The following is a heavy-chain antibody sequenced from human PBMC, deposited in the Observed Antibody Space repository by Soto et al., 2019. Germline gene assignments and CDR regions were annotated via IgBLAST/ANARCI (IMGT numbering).Heavy chain of an antibody. CDR3: AKDSPNRGNYQDLDY. D-gene: IGHD1-26*01. J-gene: IGHJ4*02. V-gene: IGHV3-23*01. Sequence: GGSLRLSCAASGFTFSSYAMSWVRQAPGRGLEWVSAISGSGGSTYYADSVKGRFTISRDNAENTLYLQMNSLTAADTAVYYCAKDSPNRGNYQDLDYSGQGTLVTVSS. CDR2: ISGSGGST. CDR1: GFTFSSYA.